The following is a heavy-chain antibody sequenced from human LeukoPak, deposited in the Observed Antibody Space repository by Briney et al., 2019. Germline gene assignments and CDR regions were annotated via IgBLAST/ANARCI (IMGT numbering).Heavy chain of an antibody. CDR1: GFTFDDYG. Sequence: GGSLRLSCAASGFTFDDYGMSWVRQAPGKGLEWASYISSSGSTIYYADSVKGRFTISRDNAKNSLYLQMNSLRAEDTAVYYCARDQGYYYGSGSPSDYWGQGTLVTVSS. D-gene: IGHD3-10*01. V-gene: IGHV3-11*01. CDR2: ISSSGSTI. J-gene: IGHJ4*02. CDR3: ARDQGYYYGSGSPSDY.